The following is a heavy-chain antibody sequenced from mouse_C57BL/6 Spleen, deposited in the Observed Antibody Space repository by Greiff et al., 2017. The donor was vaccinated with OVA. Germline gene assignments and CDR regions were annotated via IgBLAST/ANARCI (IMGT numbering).Heavy chain of an antibody. CDR3: ARSEKITTVVSYAMDY. J-gene: IGHJ4*01. D-gene: IGHD1-1*01. CDR1: GYTFTSYW. V-gene: IGHV1-50*01. CDR2: IDPSDSYT. Sequence: QVQLQQPGAELVKPGASVKLSCKASGYTFTSYWMQWVKQRPGQGLEWIGEIDPSDSYTNSNQKFKGKATLTVDTSSSTAYMQLSSLTSEDSAVYYCARSEKITTVVSYAMDYWGQGTSVTVSS.